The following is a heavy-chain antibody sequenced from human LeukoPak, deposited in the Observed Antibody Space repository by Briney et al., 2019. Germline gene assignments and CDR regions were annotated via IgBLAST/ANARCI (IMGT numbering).Heavy chain of an antibody. J-gene: IGHJ3*02. CDR1: GFTFSGYS. D-gene: IGHD2-21*02. CDR2: ISSSSSTI. CDR3: ARAYCGGDCSAYAFDI. Sequence: GGSLRLSCAASGFTFSGYSMNWVRQAPGKGLEWVSYISSSSSTIYYADSVKGRFTISRDNAKNSLYLQMNSLRAEDTAVYYCARAYCGGDCSAYAFDIWGQGTMVTVSS. V-gene: IGHV3-48*04.